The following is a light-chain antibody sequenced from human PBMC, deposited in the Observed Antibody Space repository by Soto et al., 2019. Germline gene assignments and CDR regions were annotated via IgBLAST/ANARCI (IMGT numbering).Light chain of an antibody. Sequence: DIQLTQSPSSLSASIGDRVTITCRASQGIRNLLGWFQQKPGTAPKSLIFAASKLESGVPLRFSGSGSGTEFTLTISSLQPDDFATYYCQQYDSYPWTFGQGTRVEIK. CDR1: QGIRNL. CDR2: AAS. CDR3: QQYDSYPWT. J-gene: IGKJ1*01. V-gene: IGKV1-16*01.